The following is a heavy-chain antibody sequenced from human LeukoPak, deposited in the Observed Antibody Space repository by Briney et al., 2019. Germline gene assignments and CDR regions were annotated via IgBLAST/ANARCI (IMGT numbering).Heavy chain of an antibody. CDR3: ARGGSSWLNWFDP. V-gene: IGHV3-21*01. J-gene: IGHJ5*02. CDR1: GFTFSRYS. CDR2: ISSSSSYI. Sequence: PGGSLRLSCAASGFTFSRYSMNWVRQAPGKGLEWVSSISSSSSYIYYADSVKGRFTISRDNAKNSLYLQMNSLRAEDTAVYYCARGGSSWLNWFDPWGQGTLVTVSS. D-gene: IGHD6-13*01.